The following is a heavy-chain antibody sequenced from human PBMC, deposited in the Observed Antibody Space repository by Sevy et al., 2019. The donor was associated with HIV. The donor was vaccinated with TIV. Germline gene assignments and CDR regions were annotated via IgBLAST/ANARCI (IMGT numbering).Heavy chain of an antibody. CDR3: TTDYVPHGAIAVPGTRVY. J-gene: IGHJ4*02. Sequence: GGSLRLSCAASGFTFSNAWMSWVRQAPGKGLEWVGRIKSKTDGGTTDYAAAVKGRFTISRDDSKNTLYLQMNSLKTEDTAVYYCTTDYVPHGAIAVPGTRVYWGQGTLVTASS. CDR1: GFTFSNAW. V-gene: IGHV3-15*01. D-gene: IGHD6-19*01. CDR2: IKSKTDGGTT.